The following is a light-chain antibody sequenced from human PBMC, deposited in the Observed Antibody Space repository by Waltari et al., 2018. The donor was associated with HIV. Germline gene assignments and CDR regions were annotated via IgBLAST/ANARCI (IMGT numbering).Light chain of an antibody. CDR2: GNR. J-gene: IGLJ2*01. CDR3: QSFDYDSSLTVL. Sequence: QSVLTQPPSVSGAPGQTVTISCSGSSYNIGDADFDVHWYQQHPGTAPKLLIYGNRIRPSGVPVRFSGSKSGTSASLAMTGLQPEDEADYYCQSFDYDSSLTVLFGGGTKLTVL. V-gene: IGLV1-40*01. CDR1: SYNIGDADFD.